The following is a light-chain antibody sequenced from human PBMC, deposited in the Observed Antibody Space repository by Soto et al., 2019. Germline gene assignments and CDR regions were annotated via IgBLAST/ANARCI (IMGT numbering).Light chain of an antibody. CDR1: QGIGSW. CDR3: QQYNNWPSIT. CDR2: AAV. J-gene: IGKJ5*01. Sequence: DIQMTQSPSSVSASVGDRVTITCRASQGIGSWLAWYQQKPGKAPKLLIHAAVSLQSGVPARFSGSGSGTEFTLTISSLQSEDFAVYYCQQYNNWPSITFGQGTRLENK. V-gene: IGKV1-12*02.